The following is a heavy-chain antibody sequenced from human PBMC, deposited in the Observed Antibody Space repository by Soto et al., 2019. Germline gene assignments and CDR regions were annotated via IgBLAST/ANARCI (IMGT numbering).Heavy chain of an antibody. CDR2: IYYSGST. Sequence: PSETLSLTCTVSGGSISSYYWSWIRQPPGKGLEWVGYIYYSGSTNYNPSLKSRVTISVDTSKNQFSLKLSSVTAADTAVYYCAREGGDYDYYYMDGWGKGTTVTVSS. V-gene: IGHV4-59*01. CDR3: AREGGDYDYYYMDG. CDR1: GGSISSYY. D-gene: IGHD3-16*01. J-gene: IGHJ6*03.